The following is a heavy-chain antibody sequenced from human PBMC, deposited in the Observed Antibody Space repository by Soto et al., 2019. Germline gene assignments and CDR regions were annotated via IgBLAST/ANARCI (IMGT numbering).Heavy chain of an antibody. CDR3: ARDLWGYCGTDCYPLDV. J-gene: IGHJ6*02. V-gene: IGHV4-59*01. CDR1: GGSISGYY. Sequence: ASETLSLTCTVSGGSISGYYWRWIRQPPGKGLEWIGYMYSTGSTVYNPSFKSRVTISVDTSKNQFSLKLNSVTAADAAVYYCARDLWGYCGTDCYPLDVWGQGTTVTVSS. CDR2: MYSTGST. D-gene: IGHD2-21*02.